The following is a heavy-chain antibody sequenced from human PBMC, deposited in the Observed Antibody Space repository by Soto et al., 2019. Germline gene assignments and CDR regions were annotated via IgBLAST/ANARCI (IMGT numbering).Heavy chain of an antibody. CDR2: IWYDGSNK. CDR1: GFTFSSYG. D-gene: IGHD4-17*01. CDR3: ARDFSYGDYVNPDY. V-gene: IGHV3-33*01. Sequence: QVQLVESGGGVVQPGRSLRLSCAASGFTFSSYGMHWVRQAPGKGLEWVAVIWYDGSNKYYADSVKGRFTISRDNSKNTLYLQMNSLRAEDTAVYYCARDFSYGDYVNPDYWGQGTLVTVS. J-gene: IGHJ4*02.